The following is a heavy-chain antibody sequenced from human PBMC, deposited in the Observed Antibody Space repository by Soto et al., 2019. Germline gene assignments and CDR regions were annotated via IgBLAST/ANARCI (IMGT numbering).Heavy chain of an antibody. CDR1: GGTFRSKA. CDR2: IVPIFGTP. Sequence: QVQLVQSGAQVKKPGSSVKVSCKASGGTFRSKAISWVRQAPGQGLEWMGGIVPIFGTPNYAQKFQGRVTIAADESTSRVYMEVTSLRSDDTAVYYCARGPSYSGSYGVGEYWGQGTLVTVSS. D-gene: IGHD1-26*01. CDR3: ARGPSYSGSYGVGEY. V-gene: IGHV1-69*01. J-gene: IGHJ4*02.